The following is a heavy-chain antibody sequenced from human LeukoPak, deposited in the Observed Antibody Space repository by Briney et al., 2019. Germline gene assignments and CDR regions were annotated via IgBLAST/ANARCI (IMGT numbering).Heavy chain of an antibody. CDR3: AKGGRDAFDVDY. V-gene: IGHV3-23*01. Sequence: GGSLRLSCAASGFNFDIYAMTWVRQATGKALEWVSGIRGRGGNTYYADSVKGRFTISRDNSKNTLYLQMSSLRVEDTAVYYCAKGGRDAFDVDYWGQGTLVTVAS. CDR2: IRGRGGNT. J-gene: IGHJ4*02. CDR1: GFNFDIYA. D-gene: IGHD3-3*02.